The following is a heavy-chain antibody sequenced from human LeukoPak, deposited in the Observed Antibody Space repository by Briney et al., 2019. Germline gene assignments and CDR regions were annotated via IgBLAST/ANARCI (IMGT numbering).Heavy chain of an antibody. J-gene: IGHJ6*03. D-gene: IGHD2-15*01. V-gene: IGHV3-9*01. CDR1: GFTFDDYA. Sequence: PGGSLRLSCAASGFTFDDYAMHWVRQAPGKGLEWVSGISWNSGSIGYADSVKGRFTISRDNAKNSLYLQMNSLRAEDTAVYYCVVVAATNYYYYMDVWGKGTTVTISS. CDR3: VVVAATNYYYYMDV. CDR2: ISWNSGSI.